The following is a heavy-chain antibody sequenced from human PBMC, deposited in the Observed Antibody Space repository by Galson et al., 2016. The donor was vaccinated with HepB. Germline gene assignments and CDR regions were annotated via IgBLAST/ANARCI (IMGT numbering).Heavy chain of an antibody. CDR1: GFTFDDYA. Sequence: RLSCAASGFTFDDYAMYWVRHVPGKGLEWVSGISWNGASIGYADSVKGRFTISRDDAKNSLYLQVNSLRPEDTAFYYCAKGGGDYTIYYFDYWGQGALVTVSS. V-gene: IGHV3-9*01. CDR2: ISWNGASI. J-gene: IGHJ4*02. D-gene: IGHD4-17*01. CDR3: AKGGGDYTIYYFDY.